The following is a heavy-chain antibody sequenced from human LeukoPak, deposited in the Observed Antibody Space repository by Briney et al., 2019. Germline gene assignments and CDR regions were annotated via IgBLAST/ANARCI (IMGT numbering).Heavy chain of an antibody. J-gene: IGHJ4*02. CDR1: GVTLSSYS. V-gene: IGHV3-48*02. CDR2: ISLSSSTN. CDR3: STAKFDY. Sequence: PGGSLRLSCAASGVTLSSYSINWVRQAPGKGLEWVSHISLSSSTNYYADSVKGRFTISRDNAMNLVYLQMNSLRDDDTAVYYCSTAKFDYWGQGTLVTVSP.